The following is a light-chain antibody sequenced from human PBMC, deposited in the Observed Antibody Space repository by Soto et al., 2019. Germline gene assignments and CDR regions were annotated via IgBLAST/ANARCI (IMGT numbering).Light chain of an antibody. CDR1: QSVSLSQ. CDR3: QQYGSSGT. V-gene: IGKV3-20*01. CDR2: GAS. J-gene: IGKJ1*01. Sequence: ETVLTQSPDMRSLSPGERATLSCRASQSVSLSQLAWYQQKPGQAPRLLIYGASNRATGIPDRFIGSGSGTDFTLTISRMEPEDFAVYYCQQYGSSGTFGQGTKVDIK.